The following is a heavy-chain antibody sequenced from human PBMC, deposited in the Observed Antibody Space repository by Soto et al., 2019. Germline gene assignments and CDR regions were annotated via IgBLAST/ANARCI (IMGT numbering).Heavy chain of an antibody. CDR2: INHSGST. CDR3: ARGAGYVWGSPPASP. Sequence: SETLSLTCAVYGGSFSGYYWSWIRQPPGKGLEWIGEINHSGSTNYNPSLKSRVTISVDTSKNQFSLKLSSVTAADTAVYYCARGAGYVWGSPPASPWGQGTLVT. J-gene: IGHJ5*02. CDR1: GGSFSGYY. V-gene: IGHV4-34*01. D-gene: IGHD3-16*01.